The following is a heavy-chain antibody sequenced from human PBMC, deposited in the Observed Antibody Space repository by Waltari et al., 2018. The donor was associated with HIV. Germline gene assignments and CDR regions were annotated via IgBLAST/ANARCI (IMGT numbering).Heavy chain of an antibody. D-gene: IGHD3-16*02. CDR2: IYFTGRP. J-gene: IGHJ2*01. CDR3: VKGPGELSWYFDL. Sequence: QVLLQESGPGLVTPSETLSLSCTNSGDSIRSYYWSWVWQPAVKELEWIGRIYFTGRPNYNPALRRQVTMSVGTSKNHFSLKLTSVTAAGTAVYFCVKGPGELSWYFDLWGRGTLVTVSS. CDR1: GDSIRSYY. V-gene: IGHV4-4*07.